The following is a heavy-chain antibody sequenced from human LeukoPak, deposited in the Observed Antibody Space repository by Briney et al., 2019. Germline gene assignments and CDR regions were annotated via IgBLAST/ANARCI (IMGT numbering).Heavy chain of an antibody. CDR3: ARDWSGGYCSSTSCRDWFDP. J-gene: IGHJ5*02. V-gene: IGHV1-18*01. CDR1: GYTFTSYG. CDR2: ISAYNGNT. D-gene: IGHD2-2*01. Sequence: ASVKVSCKASGYTFTSYGISWVRQAPGQGLEWMGWISAYNGNTNYAQKLQGRVTMTTDTSTSTAYMELRSLRSDDTAVYYCARDWSGGYCSSTSCRDWFDPWGQGTPVTVSS.